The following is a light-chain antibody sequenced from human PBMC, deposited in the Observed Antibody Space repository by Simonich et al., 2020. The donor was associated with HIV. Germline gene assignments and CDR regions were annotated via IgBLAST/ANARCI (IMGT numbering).Light chain of an antibody. CDR2: LGS. Sequence: DIVMTQSPLSLPVTPGEPASISCRYSQSLLHSNGYNYLDWYLQNPGQSPQLLIYLGSNRASGVPDRFRGSGAGTDFTLKISRVEAEDVGVYYCMQALQTPATFGGGTKVEIK. CDR1: QSLLHSNGYNY. CDR3: MQALQTPAT. V-gene: IGKV2-28*01. J-gene: IGKJ4*01.